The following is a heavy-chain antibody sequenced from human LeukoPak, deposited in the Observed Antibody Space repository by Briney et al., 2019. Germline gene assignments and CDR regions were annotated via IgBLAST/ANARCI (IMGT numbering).Heavy chain of an antibody. CDR2: IYYSGST. V-gene: IGHV4-59*11. CDR1: GGSISSHY. J-gene: IGHJ4*02. CDR3: ASSSGYQFDY. D-gene: IGHD3-22*01. Sequence: SETLSLTCTVSGGSISSHYWSWLRQPPGKGLEWIGYIYYSGSTNYNPSLKSRVTISVDTSKNQFSLKLSSVTAADTAVYYCASSSGYQFDYWGQGTLVTVSS.